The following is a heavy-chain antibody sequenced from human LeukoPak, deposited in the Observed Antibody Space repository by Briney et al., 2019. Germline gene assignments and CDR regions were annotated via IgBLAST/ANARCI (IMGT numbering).Heavy chain of an antibody. J-gene: IGHJ4*02. CDR2: FDPEYGET. V-gene: IGHV1-24*01. CDR3: ARAYRRDIVVDEEFFDY. D-gene: IGHD2-15*01. CDR1: GYTFTGYY. Sequence: ASVKVSCKASGYTFTGYYMHWVRQAPGKGLEWMGGFDPEYGETIYAQKFQGRVTMTEDTSTDTAYMELSSLRSEDTAVYYCARAYRRDIVVDEEFFDYWGQGTLVTVSS.